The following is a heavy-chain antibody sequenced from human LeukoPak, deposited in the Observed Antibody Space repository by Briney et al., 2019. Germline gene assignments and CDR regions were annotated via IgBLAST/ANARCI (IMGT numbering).Heavy chain of an antibody. Sequence: GASVKVSFKAPGFRFTSFGVSWVRQAPGQGLEWMGWISNYFGVTHYAEKFEDRVTMTIDTSTATAYMELRSLRYDDTAIYYCARDSDYSGNGNGDWFDPWGQGTVVTVSS. D-gene: IGHD4-11*01. CDR2: ISNYFGVT. J-gene: IGHJ5*02. CDR1: GFRFTSFG. V-gene: IGHV1-18*04. CDR3: ARDSDYSGNGNGDWFDP.